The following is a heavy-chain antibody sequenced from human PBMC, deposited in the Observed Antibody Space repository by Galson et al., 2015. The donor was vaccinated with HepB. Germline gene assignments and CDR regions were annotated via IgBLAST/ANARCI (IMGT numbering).Heavy chain of an antibody. CDR2: TIPIFGTA. V-gene: IGHV1-69*13. J-gene: IGHJ5*02. CDR3: AREAGTVEVWFDP. CDR1: GGTFSSYA. D-gene: IGHD6-13*01. Sequence: SVKVSCKASGGTFSSYAISWVRQAPGQGLEWMGGTIPIFGTANYAQKFQGRVTITADESTSTAYMELSSLRSEDTAVYYCAREAGTVEVWFDPWGQGTLVTVSS.